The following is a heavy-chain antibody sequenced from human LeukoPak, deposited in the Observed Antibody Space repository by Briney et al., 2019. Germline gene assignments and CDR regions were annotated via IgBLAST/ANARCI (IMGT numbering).Heavy chain of an antibody. CDR1: GFPFSSYA. V-gene: IGHV3-23*01. Sequence: GGSLRLSCAASGFPFSSYAMGWVRQAPRKGLEWVSGITASSGGTYYADSVKGRFTISRDNSKNTLYLQINRMRAEDTAIYFCAKIRFYYDSSFDYWYFDLWGRGTLVTVSS. CDR3: AKIRFYYDSSFDYWYFDL. CDR2: ITASSGGT. D-gene: IGHD3-22*01. J-gene: IGHJ2*01.